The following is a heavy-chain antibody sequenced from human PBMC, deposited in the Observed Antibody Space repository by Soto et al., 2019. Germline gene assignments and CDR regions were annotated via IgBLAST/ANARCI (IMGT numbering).Heavy chain of an antibody. V-gene: IGHV4-4*07. CDR1: GGSLGKYY. J-gene: IGHJ4*02. Sequence: LSLTCRVSGGSLGKYYWSWIPQPAGKGLEWMGRISTSGHVVSKVSLRSRLTMSVDMSNNHFSLKLTSVTAADTAVYYCARDNNDFWSLYPMVLDYRGQAALVTV. CDR3: ARDNNDFWSLYPMVLDY. D-gene: IGHD3-3*01. CDR2: ISTSGHV.